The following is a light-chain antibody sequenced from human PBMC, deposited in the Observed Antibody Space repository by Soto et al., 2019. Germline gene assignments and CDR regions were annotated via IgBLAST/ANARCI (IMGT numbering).Light chain of an antibody. Sequence: EIVLTQSPGTLSLSPGERATLSCRASQSVSNNYLAWYQQKPGQAPRLLISDTSNRATGIPARFSGSGSGTDFTLTISRLEPEDFAVYYCQQYGSSGTFGQGTKV. J-gene: IGKJ1*01. CDR3: QQYGSSGT. V-gene: IGKV3-20*01. CDR1: QSVSNNY. CDR2: DTS.